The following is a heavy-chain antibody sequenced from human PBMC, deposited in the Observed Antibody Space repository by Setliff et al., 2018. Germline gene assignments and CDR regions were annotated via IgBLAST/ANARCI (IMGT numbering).Heavy chain of an antibody. CDR3: ARKRFYYYYYYMDV. CDR1: GYTFSSYA. Sequence: ASVKVSCKASGYTFSSYAMNWVRQAPGQGLEWMGWINTNTGNPTYAQGFTGRFGFSLDTSVSTTYLQISSLKAEDTAVYYCARKRFYYYYYYMDVWGKGTTVTVSS. V-gene: IGHV7-4-1*02. CDR2: INTNTGNP. J-gene: IGHJ6*03.